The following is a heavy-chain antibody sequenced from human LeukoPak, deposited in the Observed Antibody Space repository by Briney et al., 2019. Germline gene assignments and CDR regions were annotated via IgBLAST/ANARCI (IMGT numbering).Heavy chain of an antibody. J-gene: IGHJ4*02. CDR1: GFTFSSYS. CDR2: ISSSSSTI. V-gene: IGHV3-48*04. CDR3: ARGYSSGWFDY. Sequence: GGSLRLSCAASGFTFSSYSMNWVRQAPGKGLEWVSYISSSSSTIYYVDSVKGRFTISRDNAKNSLYLQMNSLRAEESAVYYCARGYSSGWFDYWGQGTLVTVSS. D-gene: IGHD6-19*01.